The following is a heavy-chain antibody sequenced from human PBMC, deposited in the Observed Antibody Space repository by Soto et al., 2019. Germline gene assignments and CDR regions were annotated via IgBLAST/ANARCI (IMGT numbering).Heavy chain of an antibody. CDR1: GGSISSGGYY. V-gene: IGHV4-31*03. D-gene: IGHD6-13*01. CDR3: ARGSYSRTFDP. Sequence: PSETLSLTCTVSGGSISSGGYYWSWIRQHPGKGLEWIGYIYYSGSTYYNPSLKSRVTISVDTSKNQFSLKLSSVTAADTAVYYCARGSYSRTFDPWGQGTLVTVSS. CDR2: IYYSGST. J-gene: IGHJ5*02.